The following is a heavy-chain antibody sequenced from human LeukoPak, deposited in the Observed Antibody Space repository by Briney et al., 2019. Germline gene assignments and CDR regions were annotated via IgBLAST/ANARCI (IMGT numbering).Heavy chain of an antibody. D-gene: IGHD1-1*01. CDR1: GGSINSYY. J-gene: IGHJ4*02. V-gene: IGHV4-4*09. CDR2: IYSSGST. CDR3: ASTSGTTSQPFDY. Sequence: SETLSLTCTVSGGSINSYYWNWIRQPPGKGLEWIGYIYSSGSTNYNPSLKSRVTISLDTSKNQFSLKLSSVTAADTAVYYCASTSGTTSQPFDYWGQGTLVTVSS.